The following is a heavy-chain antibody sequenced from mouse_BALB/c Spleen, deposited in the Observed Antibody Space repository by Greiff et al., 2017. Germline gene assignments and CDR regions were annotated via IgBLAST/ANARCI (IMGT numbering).Heavy chain of an antibody. CDR2: ISSGGSYT. D-gene: IGHD4-1*01. V-gene: IGHV5-6-4*01. CDR1: GFTFSNYT. CDR3: TRELGDY. J-gene: IGHJ2*01. Sequence: EVKLVESGGGLVKPGGSLKLSCAASGFTFSNYTMSWVRQTPEKRLEWVATISSGGSYTYYPDSVKGRFTISRDNAKNTLYLQMSSLKSEDTAMYYCTRELGDYWGQGTTLTVSS.